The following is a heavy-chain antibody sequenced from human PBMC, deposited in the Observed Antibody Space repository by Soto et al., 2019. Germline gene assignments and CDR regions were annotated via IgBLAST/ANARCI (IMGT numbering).Heavy chain of an antibody. CDR2: ISGSGGST. Sequence: EVQLLESGGGLVQPGGSLRLSCAASGFTFSSYAMSWVRQAPGKGLEWVSAISGSGGSTYYADSVKGRFTISRDNSKNTLYLQMNSLRAEDTAVDYCAKGPPLGVVIDDWFDPWGQGTLVTVSS. J-gene: IGHJ5*02. D-gene: IGHD3-3*01. V-gene: IGHV3-23*01. CDR1: GFTFSSYA. CDR3: AKGPPLGVVIDDWFDP.